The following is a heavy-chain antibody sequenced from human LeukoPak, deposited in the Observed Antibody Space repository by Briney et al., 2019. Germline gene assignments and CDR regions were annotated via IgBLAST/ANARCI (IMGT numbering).Heavy chain of an antibody. V-gene: IGHV4-59*01. CDR3: ASDPYGGIDY. CDR2: IYYSGST. Sequence: SETLSLTCTVSGGSISSYYWSWIRQPPGKGLEWIGYIYYSGSTNYNPSLKSRVTISVDTSKNQFSLRLTSVTAADTAVYYCASDPYGGIDYWGQGTLVTVSS. J-gene: IGHJ4*02. D-gene: IGHD3-16*01. CDR1: GGSISSYY.